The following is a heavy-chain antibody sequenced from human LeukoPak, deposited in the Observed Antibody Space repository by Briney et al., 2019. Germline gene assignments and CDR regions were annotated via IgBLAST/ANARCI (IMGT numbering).Heavy chain of an antibody. CDR3: ARAEEMVIIPFDY. J-gene: IGHJ4*02. V-gene: IGHV4-38-2*02. Sequence: SETLSLTCTVSGYSISSGYYWGWIRQPPGKGLEWIGSIYYSGSTYYNPSLKSRVTISVDTSKNQFSLKLSSVTAADTAVYYCARAEEMVIIPFDYWGQGTLVTVSS. CDR1: GYSISSGYY. D-gene: IGHD3-3*01. CDR2: IYYSGST.